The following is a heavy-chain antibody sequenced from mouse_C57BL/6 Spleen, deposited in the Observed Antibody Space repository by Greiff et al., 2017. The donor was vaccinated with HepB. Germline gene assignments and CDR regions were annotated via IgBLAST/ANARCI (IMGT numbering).Heavy chain of an antibody. J-gene: IGHJ3*01. CDR2: INPNNGGT. D-gene: IGHD2-5*01. V-gene: IGHV1-26*01. CDR3: ARDSNYAWFTY. CDR1: GYTFTDYY. Sequence: EVQLQQSGPELVKPGASVKISCKASGYTFTDYYMNWVKQSHGKSLEWIGDINPNNGGTSYNQKFKGTATLTVDKSSSTAYMELRSLTSEDSAVYYCARDSNYAWFTYWGQGTLVTVSA.